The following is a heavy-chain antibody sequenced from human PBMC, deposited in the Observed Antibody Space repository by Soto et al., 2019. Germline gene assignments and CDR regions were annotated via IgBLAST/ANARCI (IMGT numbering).Heavy chain of an antibody. D-gene: IGHD1-26*01. V-gene: IGHV1-69*13. CDR2: IIPIFGTA. CDR3: ARSCVDSGSPPDAFDI. CDR1: GGTFSSYA. Sequence: SVKVSCKASGGTFSSYAISWVRQAPGQGLEWMGGIIPIFGTANYAQKFQGRVTITADESTSTAYMELSSLRSEDTAVYYCARSCVDSGSPPDAFDIWGQGTMVTVS. J-gene: IGHJ3*02.